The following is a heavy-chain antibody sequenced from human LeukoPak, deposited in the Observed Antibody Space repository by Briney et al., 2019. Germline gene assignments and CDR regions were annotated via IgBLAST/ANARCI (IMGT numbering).Heavy chain of an antibody. CDR3: AKGGAHRS. J-gene: IGHJ4*02. CDR2: IKEDGSVK. V-gene: IGHV3-7*01. CDR1: GFIFNSNW. Sequence: GGSLRLSCAASGFIFNSNWMSWVRQAPGKGLEWVANIKEDGSVKNYVDSVKGRFTISRDNAKDSLYLQMNSLRAEDTAVYHCAKGGAHRSWGQGILVTVSS.